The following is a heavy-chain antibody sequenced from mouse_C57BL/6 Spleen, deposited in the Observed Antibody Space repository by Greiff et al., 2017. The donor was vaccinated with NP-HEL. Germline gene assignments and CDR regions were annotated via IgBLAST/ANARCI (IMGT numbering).Heavy chain of an antibody. D-gene: IGHD2-3*01. CDR2: IDPSDSYT. V-gene: IGHV1-50*01. Sequence: QVQLQQPGAELVKPGASVKLSCKASGYTFTSYWMQWVKQRPGQGLEWIGEIDPSDSYTNYHQKLQGKATLTVDTSASTAYMQLSRLTSEDSAVYYCARYDGPYYFDYWGQGTTLTVSS. CDR1: GYTFTSYW. CDR3: ARYDGPYYFDY. J-gene: IGHJ2*01.